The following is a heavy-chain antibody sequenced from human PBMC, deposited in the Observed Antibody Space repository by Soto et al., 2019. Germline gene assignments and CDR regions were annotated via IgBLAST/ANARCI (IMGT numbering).Heavy chain of an antibody. D-gene: IGHD6-19*01. CDR2: ISGSGGST. Sequence: EVQLLESGGGLVQPGGSLRLSCEASGFTFTSYAMSWVRQAPGKGLEWVSGISGSGGSTYYADSVKGRFTISRDNSKNTLYLQMNSLRAEDTAVYYCAKGAGYSSGWYFDYWGQGTLVTVSS. V-gene: IGHV3-23*01. J-gene: IGHJ4*02. CDR1: GFTFTSYA. CDR3: AKGAGYSSGWYFDY.